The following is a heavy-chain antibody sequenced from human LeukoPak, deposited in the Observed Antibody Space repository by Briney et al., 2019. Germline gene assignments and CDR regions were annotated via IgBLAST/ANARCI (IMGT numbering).Heavy chain of an antibody. Sequence: GASVKVSCKASGGTFSSYAISWVRQAPGQGLEWMGGIIPIFGTANYAQKFQGRVTITADESTSTAYMELSSLRSEDMAVYYCARVGWFGDSYFDYWGQGTLVTVSS. J-gene: IGHJ4*02. V-gene: IGHV1-69*13. CDR2: IIPIFGTA. D-gene: IGHD3-10*01. CDR3: ARVGWFGDSYFDY. CDR1: GGTFSSYA.